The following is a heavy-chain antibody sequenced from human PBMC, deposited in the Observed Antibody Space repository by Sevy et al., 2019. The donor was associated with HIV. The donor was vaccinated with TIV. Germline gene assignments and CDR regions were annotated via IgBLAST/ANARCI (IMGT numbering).Heavy chain of an antibody. V-gene: IGHV2-5*02. CDR1: GFSLSTAGVG. CDR3: VHSRMRGNGMDV. J-gene: IGHJ6*02. CDR2: IYWDEDK. Sequence: SGPTLVKPTQTLTLTSTFSGFSLSTAGVGVGWIRQPPGKALECLALIYWDEDKRYRTSLRSRLTINKDTSKNQVVLTMTKMDPVDTATYYCVHSRMRGNGMDVWGQGSTVTVSS.